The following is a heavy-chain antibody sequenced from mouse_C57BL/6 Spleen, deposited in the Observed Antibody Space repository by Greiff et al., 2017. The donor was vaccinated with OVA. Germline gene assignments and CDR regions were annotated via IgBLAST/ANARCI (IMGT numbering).Heavy chain of an antibody. CDR1: GYTFTSYW. J-gene: IGHJ4*01. D-gene: IGHD3-3*01. CDR2: IDPSDSYT. V-gene: IGHV1-69*01. Sequence: VQLQQPGAELVMPGASVKLSCKASGYTFTSYWMHWVKQRPGQGLEWIGEIDPSDSYTNYNQKFKGKSTLTVDKSSSTAYMQLSSLTSEDSAVYSCARRDLIEGTAMDYWGQGTSVTVSS. CDR3: ARRDLIEGTAMDY.